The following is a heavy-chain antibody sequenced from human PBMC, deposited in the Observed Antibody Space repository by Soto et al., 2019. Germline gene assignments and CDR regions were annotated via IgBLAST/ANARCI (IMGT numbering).Heavy chain of an antibody. CDR2: IYYSGST. V-gene: IGHV4-30-4*01. CDR3: ARLIPGYYYYGMDV. J-gene: IGHJ6*02. Sequence: SETLSLTCTVSGGSISSGDYYWSWIRQPPGKGLEWIGYIYYSGSTYYNPSLKSRVTISVDTSKNQFSLKLSSVTAADTAVYYCARLIPGYYYYGMDVWGQGTTVTVSS. D-gene: IGHD1-1*01. CDR1: GGSISSGDYY.